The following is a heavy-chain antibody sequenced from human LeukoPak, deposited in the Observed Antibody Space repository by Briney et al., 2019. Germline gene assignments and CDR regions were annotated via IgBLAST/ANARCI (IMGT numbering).Heavy chain of an antibody. D-gene: IGHD3-9*01. V-gene: IGHV4-30-4*01. Sequence: TSETLSLTCTVSGGSINSGYYYWSWLRQPPGKGLEWIGYIYYSGSTYYNPSLKSRVTISVDTSKNQFSLNLRSVTAADTAVYYCARYYYDILTGYYKPFDIWGQGTMVTVSS. J-gene: IGHJ3*02. CDR3: ARYYYDILTGYYKPFDI. CDR1: GGSINSGYYY. CDR2: IYYSGST.